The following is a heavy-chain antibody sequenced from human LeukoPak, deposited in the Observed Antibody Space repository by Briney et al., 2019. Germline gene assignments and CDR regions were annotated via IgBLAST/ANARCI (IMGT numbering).Heavy chain of an antibody. CDR2: ISAYNGNT. CDR1: GYTFSSYG. J-gene: IGHJ4*02. CDR3: ARDEHYDFWSGYSFFHY. V-gene: IGHV1-18*01. D-gene: IGHD3-3*01. Sequence: GASVKVSCKASGYTFSSYGITWVRRAPGQGLEWMGWISAYNGNTNYAQKLQGRVTMTTDTSTSTAYMELRSLRSDDTAVYYCARDEHYDFWSGYSFFHYWGQGTLVTVSS.